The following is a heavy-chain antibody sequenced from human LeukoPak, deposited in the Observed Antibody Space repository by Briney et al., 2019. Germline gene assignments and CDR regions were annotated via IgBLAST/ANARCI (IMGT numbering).Heavy chain of an antibody. Sequence: GASVKVSCKASGYTFTSYDINWVRQATGQGLEWMGWMNPNSGNTGYAQKFQGRVTMTRNTSISTAYMELRSLRSDDTAVYYCATTGVFYEGHLFDYWGQGTLVTVSS. CDR3: ATTGVFYEGHLFDY. D-gene: IGHD5/OR15-5a*01. V-gene: IGHV1-8*01. CDR1: GYTFTSYD. J-gene: IGHJ4*02. CDR2: MNPNSGNT.